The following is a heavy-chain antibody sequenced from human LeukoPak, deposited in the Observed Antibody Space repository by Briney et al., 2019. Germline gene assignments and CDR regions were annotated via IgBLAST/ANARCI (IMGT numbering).Heavy chain of an antibody. CDR1: GGSISSSSYY. Sequence: SETLSLTCTVSGGSISSSSYYWGWIRQPPGKGLEWIGSIYYSGSTYYNPSLKSRVTISVDTSKNQFSLKLSSVTAADTAVYYCARSRPSGLELSYFDYWGQGTLVTVSS. D-gene: IGHD3-9*01. CDR3: ARSRPSGLELSYFDY. V-gene: IGHV4-39*07. J-gene: IGHJ4*02. CDR2: IYYSGST.